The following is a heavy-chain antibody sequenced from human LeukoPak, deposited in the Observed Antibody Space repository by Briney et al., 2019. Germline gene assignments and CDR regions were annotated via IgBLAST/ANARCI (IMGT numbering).Heavy chain of an antibody. CDR1: GGSISSYY. Sequence: SETLSLTCTVSGGSISSYYWSWIRQPPGKGLEWIGYIYYSGSTNYNPSLKSRVTISVDTSKNQFSLKLSSVTAADTAVYYCARDFFHDSSGYYPHYYYYGMDVWGQGTTVTVSS. CDR3: ARDFFHDSSGYYPHYYYYGMDV. J-gene: IGHJ6*02. CDR2: IYYSGST. V-gene: IGHV4-59*01. D-gene: IGHD3-22*01.